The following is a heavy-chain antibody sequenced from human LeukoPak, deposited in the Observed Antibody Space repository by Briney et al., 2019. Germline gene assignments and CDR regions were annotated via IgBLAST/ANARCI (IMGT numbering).Heavy chain of an antibody. J-gene: IGHJ4*02. Sequence: PGGSLRFSCAASGFTFSTYEMSWVRQAPGKGLEWVSYISSSGSTIYYADSVKGRFTISRDNAKNSLYLQMNSLRAEDTAVYYCARDQRYCSSSSCPWEPFDYWGQGTLVTVSS. V-gene: IGHV3-48*03. CDR3: ARDQRYCSSSSCPWEPFDY. CDR2: ISSSGSTI. D-gene: IGHD2-2*01. CDR1: GFTFSTYE.